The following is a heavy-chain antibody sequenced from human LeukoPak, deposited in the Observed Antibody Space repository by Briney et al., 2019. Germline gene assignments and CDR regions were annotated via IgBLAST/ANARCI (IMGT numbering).Heavy chain of an antibody. CDR2: ISYDGSNK. CDR3: ARFLTDYFDY. J-gene: IGHJ4*02. V-gene: IGHV3-30*03. D-gene: IGHD4-11*01. CDR1: GFTFSSYG. Sequence: GGSLRLSCAASGFTFSSYGMHWVRQAPGKGLEWVAVISYDGSNKYYADSVKGRFTISRDNAKNSLYLQMNSLRAEDTAVYYCARFLTDYFDYWGQGTLVTVSS.